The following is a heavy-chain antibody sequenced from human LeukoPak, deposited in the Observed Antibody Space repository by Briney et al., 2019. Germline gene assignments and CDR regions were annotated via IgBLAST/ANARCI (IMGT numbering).Heavy chain of an antibody. CDR1: GFTVSSFG. CDR3: AKLWAYYYDSSGGHSSDY. V-gene: IGHV3-30*02. Sequence: GGSLRLSCAASGFTVSSFGMHWVRQAPGKGLEWVAFIRYDGSNRYVDSVKGRFTISRDNSKNTVYLQMNSLRVEDTAVYYCAKLWAYYYDSSGGHSSDYWGQGTLATVSS. J-gene: IGHJ4*02. D-gene: IGHD3-22*01. CDR2: IRYDGSNR.